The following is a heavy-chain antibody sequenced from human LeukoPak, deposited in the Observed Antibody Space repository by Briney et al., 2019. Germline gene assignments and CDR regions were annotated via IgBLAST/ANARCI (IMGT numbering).Heavy chain of an antibody. Sequence: SVKVSCKASGGTFSSYAISWVRQAPGQGLEWMGGIIPIFGTANYAQKFQGRVTITADKSTSTAYMELSSLRSEDTAVYYCARSSTQVVVPAADGAFDIWGQGTMVTVSS. CDR1: GGTFSSYA. D-gene: IGHD2-2*01. CDR3: ARSSTQVVVPAADGAFDI. CDR2: IIPIFGTA. V-gene: IGHV1-69*06. J-gene: IGHJ3*02.